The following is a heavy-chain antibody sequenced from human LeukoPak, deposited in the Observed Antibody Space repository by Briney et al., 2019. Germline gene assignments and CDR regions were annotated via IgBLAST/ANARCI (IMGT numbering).Heavy chain of an antibody. CDR3: ARVRRGMVVVPAAPHFDY. CDR2: INHSGST. J-gene: IGHJ4*02. Sequence: SETLSLTCAVYGGSFSGYYWSWIRQPPGKGLEWIGEINHSGSTNYNPSLKSRVTISVDTSENQFSLKLSSVTAADTAVYYWARVRRGMVVVPAAPHFDYWGQGTLATVSS. D-gene: IGHD2-2*01. CDR1: GGSFSGYY. V-gene: IGHV4-34*01.